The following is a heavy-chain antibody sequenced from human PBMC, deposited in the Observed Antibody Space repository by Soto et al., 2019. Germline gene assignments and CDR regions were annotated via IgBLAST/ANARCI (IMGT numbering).Heavy chain of an antibody. J-gene: IGHJ6*03. D-gene: IGHD3-3*01. Sequence: PSETLSLTCTVSGGSISSYYWSWIRQPPGKGLEWIGYIYYSGSTNYNPSLKSRVTISADTSKNQFSLKLSSVTAADTAVYYCARGVVYDFWSGSRYMDVWGKGTTVTVSS. CDR1: GGSISSYY. CDR3: ARGVVYDFWSGSRYMDV. V-gene: IGHV4-59*01. CDR2: IYYSGST.